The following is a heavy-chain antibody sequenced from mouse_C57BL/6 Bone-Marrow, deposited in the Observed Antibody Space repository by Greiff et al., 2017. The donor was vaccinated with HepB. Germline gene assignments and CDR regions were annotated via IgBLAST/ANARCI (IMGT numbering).Heavy chain of an antibody. CDR1: GYSITSGYY. J-gene: IGHJ3*01. Sequence: EVKLVESGPGLVKPSQSLSLTCSVTGYSITSGYYWNWIRQFPGNKLEWMGYISYDGSNNYNPSLKNRISITRDTSKNQFFLKLNSVTTEDTATYYCARPYYSNYVGFAYWGQGTLVTVSA. D-gene: IGHD2-5*01. CDR2: ISYDGSN. CDR3: ARPYYSNYVGFAY. V-gene: IGHV3-6*01.